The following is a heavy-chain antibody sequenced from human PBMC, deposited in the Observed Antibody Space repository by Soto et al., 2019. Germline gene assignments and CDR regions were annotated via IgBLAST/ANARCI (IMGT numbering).Heavy chain of an antibody. J-gene: IGHJ4*02. CDR1: GYTFASYG. Sequence: GASVKVSCKASGYTFASYGISWVRQAPGQGLEWMGWISAYNGNTNYAQKLQGRVTMTTDTSTSTAYMELRSLRSDDTAVYYCANACTVATYLDYWGQGTLVTVSS. CDR2: ISAYNGNT. CDR3: ANACTVATYLDY. V-gene: IGHV1-18*01. D-gene: IGHD5-12*01.